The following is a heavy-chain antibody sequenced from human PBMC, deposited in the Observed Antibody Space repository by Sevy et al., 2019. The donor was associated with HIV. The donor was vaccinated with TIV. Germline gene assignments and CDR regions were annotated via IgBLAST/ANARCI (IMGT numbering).Heavy chain of an antibody. CDR3: ARGTKGVGYY. Sequence: GGSLRLSCAASGFKFSIYYMHWVRQVPGKGLVWVSRINSDGKITDYADSVKGRFTISRDNAKNTMYLQMNSLRAEDTAVYYWARGTKGVGYYWGQGTLVTVSS. D-gene: IGHD1-26*01. V-gene: IGHV3-74*01. CDR1: GFKFSIYY. CDR2: INSDGKIT. J-gene: IGHJ4*02.